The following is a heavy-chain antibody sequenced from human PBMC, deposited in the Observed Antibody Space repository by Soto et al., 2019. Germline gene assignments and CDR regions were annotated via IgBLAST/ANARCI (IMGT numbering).Heavy chain of an antibody. J-gene: IGHJ5*02. CDR3: ARHQDVDTAMANWFDP. Sequence: SETLSLTCTVSGGSISSSSYYWGWIRQPPGKGLEWIGSIYYSGSTYYNPSLKSRVTISVDTSKNQFSLKLSSVTAADTAVYYCARHQDVDTAMANWFDPWGQGTLVTVS. V-gene: IGHV4-39*01. CDR1: GGSISSSSYY. CDR2: IYYSGST. D-gene: IGHD5-18*01.